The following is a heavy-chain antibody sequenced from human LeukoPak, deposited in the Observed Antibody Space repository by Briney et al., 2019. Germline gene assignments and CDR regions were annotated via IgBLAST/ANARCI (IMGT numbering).Heavy chain of an antibody. Sequence: PSETLSLTCTVSGGSISSYYWSWIRQPAGKGLEWIGRIHTSGSTNYSPSLKSRVTMSVDTSKNQFSLKLSSVTAADTAVYYCARDRHAVGQQLVRFFDYWGQGTLVTVSS. D-gene: IGHD6-13*01. V-gene: IGHV4-4*07. CDR1: GGSISSYY. CDR3: ARDRHAVGQQLVRFFDY. J-gene: IGHJ4*02. CDR2: IHTSGST.